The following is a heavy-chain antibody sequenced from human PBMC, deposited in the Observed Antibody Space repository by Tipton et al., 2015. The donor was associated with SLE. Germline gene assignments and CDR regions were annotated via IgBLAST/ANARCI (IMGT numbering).Heavy chain of an antibody. Sequence: TLSLTCNVSGVSITCGGYYWTWIRQRPGTGPEGNGTVYFNVRMYYNPSLKSRMTMSLDTSKNQLSLKLSSMTAADTAVYFCSRAGGNSLALHVWGQGTMVTVSS. J-gene: IGHJ3*01. CDR1: GVSITCGGYY. CDR3: SRAGGNSLALHV. D-gene: IGHD4-23*01. V-gene: IGHV4-31*03. CDR2: VYFNVRM.